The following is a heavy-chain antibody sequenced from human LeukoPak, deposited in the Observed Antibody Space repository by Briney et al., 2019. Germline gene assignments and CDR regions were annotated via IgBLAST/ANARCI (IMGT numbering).Heavy chain of an antibody. CDR1: GGTFSSYA. CDR3: AREYSSSSNYMDV. J-gene: IGHJ6*03. V-gene: IGHV1-69*01. CDR2: IIPISGTA. Sequence: ASVKVSCKASGGTFSSYAISWVRQAPGQGLEWMGGIIPISGTANYARKFQGRVTITADESTSTAYMELSSLRSEDTAVYYCAREYSSSSNYMDVWGKGTTVTVSS. D-gene: IGHD6-6*01.